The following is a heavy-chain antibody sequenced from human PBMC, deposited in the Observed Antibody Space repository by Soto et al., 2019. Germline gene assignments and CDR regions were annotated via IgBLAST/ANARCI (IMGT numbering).Heavy chain of an antibody. V-gene: IGHV4-39*01. CDR1: GGSISTSRSY. D-gene: IGHD2-21*01. CDR3: ARQPTTGDTDLWFDP. J-gene: IGHJ5*02. CDR2: IFYSGST. Sequence: QLQLLESGPGLVKASETLSLTCSVSGGSISTSRSYWAWIRQPPGRVLEWLANIFYSGSTFYNPSLASRVSVSVDTSKNEFSLKLRSVTDADTAVYYCARQPTTGDTDLWFDPWGQGTLVTVSS.